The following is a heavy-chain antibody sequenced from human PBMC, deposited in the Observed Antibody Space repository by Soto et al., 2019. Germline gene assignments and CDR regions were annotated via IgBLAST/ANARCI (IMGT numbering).Heavy chain of an antibody. CDR3: ARVVVPAAPDY. J-gene: IGHJ4*02. CDR1: GGSFSGYY. CDR2: INHSGST. Sequence: SETLSLTCAVYGGSFSGYYWSWIRQPPGKGLEWIGEINHSGSTNYNPPLKSRVTISVDTSKNQFSLKLSSVTAADTAVYYCARVVVPAAPDYWGQGTLVTVSS. D-gene: IGHD2-2*01. V-gene: IGHV4-34*01.